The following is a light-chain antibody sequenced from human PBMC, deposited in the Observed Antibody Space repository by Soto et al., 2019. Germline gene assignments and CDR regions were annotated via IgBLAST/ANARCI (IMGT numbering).Light chain of an antibody. CDR2: AAS. CDR1: QSISNY. J-gene: IGKJ1*01. CDR3: QQSYSNPPWT. V-gene: IGKV1-39*01. Sequence: DIQLTQSPSSLSASVGDRVTIIFRASQSISNYLNWYQQKPGKAPKLLIYAASSLQSGVPLRFSGSGSGTDFTLTISSLRPEDFATYYCQQSYSNPPWTFGQGTKVDIK.